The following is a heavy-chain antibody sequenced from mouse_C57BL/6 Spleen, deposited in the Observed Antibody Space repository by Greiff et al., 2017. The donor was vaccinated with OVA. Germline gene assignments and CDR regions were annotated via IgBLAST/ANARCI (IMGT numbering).Heavy chain of an antibody. D-gene: IGHD1-1*01. V-gene: IGHV10-1*01. CDR2: IRSKSNNYAT. CDR1: GFSFNTYA. J-gene: IGHJ4*01. Sequence: EVMLVESGGGLVQPKGSLKLSCAASGFSFNTYAMNWVRQAPGKGLEWVARIRSKSNNYATYYADSVKDRFTISRDDSESMLYLQMNNLKTEDTAMYYCVRQTTVVEDYAMDYWGQGTSVTVSS. CDR3: VRQTTVVEDYAMDY.